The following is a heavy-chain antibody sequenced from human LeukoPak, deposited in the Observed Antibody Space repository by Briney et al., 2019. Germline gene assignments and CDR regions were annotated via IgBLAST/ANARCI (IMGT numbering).Heavy chain of an antibody. CDR1: GYTFSVYY. CDR3: ARGVILTGYKTFDY. D-gene: IGHD3-9*01. CDR2: VVPNSGAT. J-gene: IGHJ4*02. V-gene: IGHV1-2*02. Sequence: ASVKVSCKASGYTFSVYYIHWMRHAPGQGPEWMGWVVPNSGATNYAQKFQGRVTMTRDTSSSTVYMELSSLRSDDTAVYYCARGVILTGYKTFDYWGQGTLVTVSP.